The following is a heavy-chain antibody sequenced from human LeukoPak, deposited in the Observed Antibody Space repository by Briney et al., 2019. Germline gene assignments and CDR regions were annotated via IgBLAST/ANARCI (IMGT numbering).Heavy chain of an antibody. CDR2: INSKSGGT. J-gene: IGHJ5*02. CDR3: ARGWYAPHVS. Sequence: ASVKVSCKASGYTFIGYYVHWVRQAPGQGLEWMGWINSKSGGTNYAQKFQGRVTMTRDTSISTAYMELSRLRSDDTAVYYCARGWYAPHVSWGQGTLVTVSS. D-gene: IGHD2-2*01. V-gene: IGHV1-2*02. CDR1: GYTFIGYY.